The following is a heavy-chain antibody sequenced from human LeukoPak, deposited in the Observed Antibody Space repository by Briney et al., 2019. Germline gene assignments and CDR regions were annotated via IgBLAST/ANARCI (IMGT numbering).Heavy chain of an antibody. CDR2: ISGGGGST. J-gene: IGHJ4*02. CDR3: ARAGGLRIAVAPIDC. V-gene: IGHV3-23*01. CDR1: GFTFTSYS. D-gene: IGHD6-19*01. Sequence: PGGSLRLSCAASGFTFTSYSMNWVRQAPGKGLEWVSTISGGGGSTYYADSVKGRFTISRDNSKNMLYLQMNSLRAEDTAVYYCARAGGLRIAVAPIDCWGQGTLVTVSS.